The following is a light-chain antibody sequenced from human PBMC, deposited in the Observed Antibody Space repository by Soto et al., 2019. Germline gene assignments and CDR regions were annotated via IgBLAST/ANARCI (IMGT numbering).Light chain of an antibody. CDR2: EVS. V-gene: IGLV2-14*01. CDR1: SSDVGGYDY. J-gene: IGLJ2*01. Sequence: QSALTQPASVSGSPGQSITVSCTGTSSDVGGYDYVSWYQQHPGKAPRLIIYEVSNRPSGVSNRFSGSKSGNTASLTISGLMAEDEADYYCSSYTNNNSPLFGGGTKLTVL. CDR3: SSYTNNNSPL.